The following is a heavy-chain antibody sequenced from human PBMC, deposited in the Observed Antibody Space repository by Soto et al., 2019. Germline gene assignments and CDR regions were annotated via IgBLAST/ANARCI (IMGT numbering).Heavy chain of an antibody. J-gene: IGHJ4*02. V-gene: IGHV1-2*02. CDR1: GPTFITYF. Sequence: QLQLVQSGGQVTKPGASVKVSCRISGPTFITYFIHWVRQAPGQGLEWMGWIDPKSGGTTYEQKFRGRVTMTRDTSINTAYMDLNRLTSDDTAMYYCARVSVDVPEWGQGTLITVSS. CDR3: ARVSVDVPE. D-gene: IGHD5-12*01. CDR2: IDPKSGGT.